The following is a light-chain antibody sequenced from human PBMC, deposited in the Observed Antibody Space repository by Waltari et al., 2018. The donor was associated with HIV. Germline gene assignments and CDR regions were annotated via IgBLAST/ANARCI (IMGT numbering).Light chain of an antibody. CDR1: ISDVGRYNL. CDR2: EVS. J-gene: IGLJ2*01. V-gene: IGLV2-23*02. Sequence: QSALTQPASVSGSPGQSIPISCTGTISDVGRYNLVSWYQQHPGKAPKLMIYEVSKRPSGVSNRFSGSKSGNTASLTISGLQAEDEADYYCCSYAGSSTPVFGGGTKLTVL. CDR3: CSYAGSSTPV.